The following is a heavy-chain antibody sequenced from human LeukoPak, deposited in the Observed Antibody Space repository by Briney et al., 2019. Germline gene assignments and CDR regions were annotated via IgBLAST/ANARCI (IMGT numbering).Heavy chain of an antibody. CDR2: ICGSGGDT. V-gene: IGHV3-23*01. CDR1: GFTFSTYS. J-gene: IGHJ4*02. Sequence: PGGALRLSCSASGFTFSTYSMTWVRQAPGKGLQWVSAICGSGGDTYYADSVKGRSTISRDNSKNTMYLQMNSLRVEDTAVYYCAKDLGGEGGTGFPGYWGQGTLVTVSS. CDR3: AKDLGGEGGTGFPGY. D-gene: IGHD2-15*01.